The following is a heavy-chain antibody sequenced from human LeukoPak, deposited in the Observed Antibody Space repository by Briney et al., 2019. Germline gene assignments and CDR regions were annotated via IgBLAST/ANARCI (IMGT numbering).Heavy chain of an antibody. Sequence: GGSLRLSCAGSGFTFSSYSMNWVRQAPGKGLEWVSYISSSSSPIYYADSVKGRFTISRDNAKNTLYVQMKSLRAEDTAVYYCAKDFVVVPGNVNYFDYWGQGTLVTVSS. CDR1: GFTFSSYS. CDR3: AKDFVVVPGNVNYFDY. V-gene: IGHV3-48*01. CDR2: ISSSSSPI. J-gene: IGHJ4*02. D-gene: IGHD2-21*02.